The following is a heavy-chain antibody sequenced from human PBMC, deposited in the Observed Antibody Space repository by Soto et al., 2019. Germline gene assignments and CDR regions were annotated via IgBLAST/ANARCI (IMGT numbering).Heavy chain of an antibody. J-gene: IGHJ6*02. CDR1: GYTFTGYY. V-gene: IGHV1-2*04. CDR3: ASHYGDYVDYPHYGMDV. Sequence: ASVKVSCKASGYTFTGYYMHWVRQAPGQGLEWMGWINPNSGGTNYAQKFQGWVTMTRDTSISTAYMELSRLRSDDTAVYYCASHYGDYVDYPHYGMDVWGQGITVTVSS. D-gene: IGHD4-17*01. CDR2: INPNSGGT.